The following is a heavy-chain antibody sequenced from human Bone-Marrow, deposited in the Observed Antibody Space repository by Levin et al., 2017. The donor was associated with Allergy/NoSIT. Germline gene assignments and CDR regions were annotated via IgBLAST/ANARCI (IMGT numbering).Heavy chain of an antibody. CDR1: GFPFSGYY. J-gene: IGHJ3*02. D-gene: IGHD2-21*02. CDR2: ISFDGKQR. V-gene: IGHV3-30*04. Sequence: GGSLRLSCAASGFPFSGYYLHCVRQAPGKGLEWVAVISFDGKQRYYGQSVKGRFTISRYNSKKMLFLTMNSLQTADTSKYFCARGTGFRDCGDDCFANGWDIWGQGTVVAVSS. CDR3: ARGTGFRDCGDDCFANGWDI.